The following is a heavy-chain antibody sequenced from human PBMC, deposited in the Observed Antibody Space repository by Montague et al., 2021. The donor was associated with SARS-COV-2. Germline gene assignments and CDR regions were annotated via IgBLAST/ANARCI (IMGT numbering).Heavy chain of an antibody. CDR3: AGVHIVVVTAMGYFDL. D-gene: IGHD2-21*02. J-gene: IGHJ2*01. CDR2: IYYSGXT. Sequence: TLSLTCTVSGGSISSGGYYWRWIRQHPGKGLEWFGYIYYSGXTXYXXXXKXRVTISVNTSKNQFSLKLSSVTAADTAVYYCAGVHIVVVTAMGYFDLWGRGTLVTVSS. V-gene: IGHV4-31*03. CDR1: GGSISSGGYY.